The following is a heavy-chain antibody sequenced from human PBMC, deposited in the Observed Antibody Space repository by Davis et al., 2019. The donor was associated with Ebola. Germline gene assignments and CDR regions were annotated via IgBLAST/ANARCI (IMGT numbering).Heavy chain of an antibody. Sequence: MPSETLSLTCTVSGGSISSSSYYWGWIRQPPGKGLEWIGSIYHSGSTNYNPSLKSRVTISVDKSKNQFSLKLSSVTAADTAVYYCAREDEYYFDYWGQGTLVTVSS. D-gene: IGHD5-24*01. CDR2: IYHSGST. CDR3: AREDEYYFDY. V-gene: IGHV4-39*07. J-gene: IGHJ4*02. CDR1: GGSISSSSYY.